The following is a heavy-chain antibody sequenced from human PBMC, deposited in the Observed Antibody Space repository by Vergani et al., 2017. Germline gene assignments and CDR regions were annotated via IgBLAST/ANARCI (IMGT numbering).Heavy chain of an antibody. CDR1: GFPFSTYG. Sequence: QVQLVESGGGVVQPGESLRLSCAASGFPFSTYGMHWVRQAPGKGLEWVAFIRYDGSSEYYGDSVKGRFTISRDKSQNTVNLQMNSLRTEDTAVYFCTNSVNAGDVGDAYYGMDVWGRGTTVTVSS. V-gene: IGHV3-30*02. CDR3: TNSVNAGDVGDAYYGMDV. CDR2: IRYDGSSE. D-gene: IGHD2-21*01. J-gene: IGHJ6*02.